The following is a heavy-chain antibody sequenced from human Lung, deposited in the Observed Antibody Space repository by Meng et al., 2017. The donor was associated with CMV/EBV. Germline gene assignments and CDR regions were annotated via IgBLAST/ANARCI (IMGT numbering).Heavy chain of an antibody. Sequence: SLKISCAASGFTFSNYEMNWVRQAPGQGLEWVSYISTSGSTMYYADSVKGRFTVSRDNAKNSLYLQMNSLRAEDTAVYYCARNGQKTGTPSNYWGQGTLVTVSS. D-gene: IGHD1-1*01. J-gene: IGHJ4*02. CDR2: ISTSGSTM. V-gene: IGHV3-48*03. CDR1: GFTFSNYE. CDR3: ARNGQKTGTPSNY.